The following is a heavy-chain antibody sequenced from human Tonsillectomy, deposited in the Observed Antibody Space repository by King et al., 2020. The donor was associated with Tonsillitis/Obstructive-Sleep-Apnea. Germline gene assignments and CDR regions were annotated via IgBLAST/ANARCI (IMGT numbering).Heavy chain of an antibody. CDR2: IYWDDDK. J-gene: IGHJ3*02. CDR1: GFSLSTSGVG. D-gene: IGHD4-23*01. CDR3: AHATTVADVFYI. Sequence: TLKESGPTLVKPTQTLTLMCTFSGFSLSTSGVGVGWIRQPPGKALEWLALIYWDDDKRYSPSLKSRLTITKDTSKNQVVLTMTNMDPVDTATYYCAHATTVADVFYIWGQGTMVTVSS. V-gene: IGHV2-5*02.